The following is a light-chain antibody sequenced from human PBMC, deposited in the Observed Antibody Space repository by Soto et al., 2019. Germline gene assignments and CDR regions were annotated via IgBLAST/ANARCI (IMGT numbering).Light chain of an antibody. V-gene: IGKV1-5*01. CDR1: QTISDS. CDR2: DVS. CDR3: QQLNTYPVT. Sequence: DIQRTQSPSALSASVGDRVTITCRASQTISDSLAWYQQKPGKAPDLLISDVSSLERGVASRFSGSGSGTEFTLTISSMQPDDFAPYYCQQLNTYPVTVGGGTKVDIK. J-gene: IGKJ4*01.